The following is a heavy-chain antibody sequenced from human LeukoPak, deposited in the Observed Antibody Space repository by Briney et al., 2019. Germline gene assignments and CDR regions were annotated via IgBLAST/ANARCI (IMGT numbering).Heavy chain of an antibody. D-gene: IGHD1-26*01. CDR2: IYSGGTT. V-gene: IGHV3-53*01. J-gene: IGHJ5*02. CDR3: AKEKWESGWFDP. Sequence: PGGSLRLSCAASGFTVNSNFMSWFRQAAGQGLEWVSIIYSGGTTHYADSVKGRFTISRDNTKNTLYLQMDSLRAEDTALYYCAKEKWESGWFDPWGQGTLVTVSS. CDR1: GFTVNSNF.